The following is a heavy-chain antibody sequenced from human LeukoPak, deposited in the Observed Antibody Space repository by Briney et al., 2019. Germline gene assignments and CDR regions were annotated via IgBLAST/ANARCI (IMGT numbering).Heavy chain of an antibody. Sequence: PSETLSLTCTVSGASVRNEYWSWIRQPPGKGLEWIGYIHYSGSNNYHPSLGSRVTISLDTSQNQFSLKLKSVTAADTGMYHCARYDRGLFFFDDWGQGTLVTVSS. D-gene: IGHD1-14*01. J-gene: IGHJ4*02. CDR2: IHYSGSN. CDR3: ARYDRGLFFFDD. V-gene: IGHV4-59*08. CDR1: GASVRNEY.